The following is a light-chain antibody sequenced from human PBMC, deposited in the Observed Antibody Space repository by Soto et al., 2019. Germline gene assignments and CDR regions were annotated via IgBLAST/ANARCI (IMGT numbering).Light chain of an antibody. Sequence: QSVLTQPPSASGTPGQRVIISCSGSTSNIGSNTVNWYQQLPATAPKLLIYRDNQRPSGVPDRFSGSKSGTSAYLAISGLQSEDESDYYCAAWDDSLNGVVFGGGTKLTVL. CDR1: TSNIGSNT. CDR2: RDN. CDR3: AAWDDSLNGVV. V-gene: IGLV1-44*01. J-gene: IGLJ2*01.